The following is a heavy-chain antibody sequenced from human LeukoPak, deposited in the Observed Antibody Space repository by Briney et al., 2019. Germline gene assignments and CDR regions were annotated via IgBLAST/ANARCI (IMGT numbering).Heavy chain of an antibody. J-gene: IGHJ1*01. CDR3: AKGVFGSGSYREYFEQ. CDR1: GFTFNNYA. V-gene: IGHV3-23*01. D-gene: IGHD3-10*01. Sequence: PGGSLRLSCTASGFTFNNYAMSWVRQAPGKGLEWVSASSASGDSPYYADPVKGRFTISRDNSKNTLDLQMNSLRVEGTAVYYCAKGVFGSGSYREYFEQWGQGTLVTVSP. CDR2: SSASGDSP.